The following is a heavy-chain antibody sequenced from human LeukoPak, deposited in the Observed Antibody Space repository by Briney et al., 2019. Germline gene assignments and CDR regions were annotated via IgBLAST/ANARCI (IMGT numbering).Heavy chain of an antibody. V-gene: IGHV3-53*01. CDR3: ARTPRNYYYYMDV. J-gene: IGHJ6*03. Sequence: GGSLRLSCAASGFTVSSNYMSWVRQAPGKGLEWVSVIYSGGSTYYADSVKGRFTISRDNSKNTMYLQMNSLRAEDTAVYYCARTPRNYYYYMDVWGKGTTVTVSS. CDR2: IYSGGST. CDR1: GFTVSSNY.